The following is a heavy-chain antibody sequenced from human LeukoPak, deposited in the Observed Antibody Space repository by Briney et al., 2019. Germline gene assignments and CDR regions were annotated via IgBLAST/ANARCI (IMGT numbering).Heavy chain of an antibody. D-gene: IGHD2-21*02. CDR2: ISYDGSNK. V-gene: IGHV3-30*18. CDR3: AKDQEPYCGGDCYSDY. CDR1: GFTFSSYG. J-gene: IGHJ4*02. Sequence: SGGSLRLSCAASGFTFSSYGMHWVRQAPGKGLEWVAVISYDGSNKYYADSVKGRFTISRDNSKNTLYLQMNSLRAEDTAVYYCAKDQEPYCGGDCYSDYWGQGTLVTVSS.